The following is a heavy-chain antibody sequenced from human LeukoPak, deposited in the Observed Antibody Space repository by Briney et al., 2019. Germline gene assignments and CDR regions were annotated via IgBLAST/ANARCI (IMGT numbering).Heavy chain of an antibody. D-gene: IGHD5-18*01. CDR3: ARSSGYSYGRRWFDY. Sequence: SQTLSLTCTVSGASISSDNYYWSWIRQPAGKGLEWIGRIYNSGSTNYNPSLKSRDTISVDTSKNQFSLKLSSVTAADTAVYYCARSSGYSYGRRWFDYWGQGTLVTVSS. J-gene: IGHJ4*02. CDR1: GASISSDNYY. V-gene: IGHV4-61*02. CDR2: IYNSGST.